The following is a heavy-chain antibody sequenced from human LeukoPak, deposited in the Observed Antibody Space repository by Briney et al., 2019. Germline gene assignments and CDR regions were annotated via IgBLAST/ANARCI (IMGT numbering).Heavy chain of an antibody. V-gene: IGHV1-69*13. D-gene: IGHD1-14*01. Sequence: SVKVSCKASGYTFTSYGISWVRQAPGQGLEWMGGIIPIFGTAKYAQKFQGRVTITADESTSTAYMELSSLRSEDTAVYYCARDSSDFRNLIPHWGQGTLVTVSS. CDR3: ARDSSDFRNLIPH. CDR1: GYTFTSYG. CDR2: IIPIFGTA. J-gene: IGHJ1*01.